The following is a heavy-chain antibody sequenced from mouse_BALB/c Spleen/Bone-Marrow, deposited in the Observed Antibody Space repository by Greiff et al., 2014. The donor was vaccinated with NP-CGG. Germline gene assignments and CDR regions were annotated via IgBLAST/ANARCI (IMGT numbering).Heavy chain of an antibody. J-gene: IGHJ2*01. Sequence: VQLVESGAELVRPGSSVKISCKASGYAFSSYWMNWVKQRPGQGLEWIGQIYPGDGDTNYNGEFKGKATLTADKSSSTAYMQLSSLTSEDSAVYSCARVRNWADYWGQGATLTVSS. CDR2: IYPGDGDT. CDR3: ARVRNWADY. D-gene: IGHD4-1*01. V-gene: IGHV1-80*01. CDR1: GYAFSSYW.